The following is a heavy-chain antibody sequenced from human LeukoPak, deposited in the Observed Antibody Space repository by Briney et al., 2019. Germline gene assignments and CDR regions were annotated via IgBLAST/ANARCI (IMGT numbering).Heavy chain of an antibody. D-gene: IGHD3-22*01. Sequence: SETLSLTCTVSGYSISSGYYWGWIRQPPGKGLEWIGSIYHSGSTYYNPSLKSRVTISVDTSKNQFSLKLSSVTAADTAVYYCASTYYYDSSGYYGDAFDIWGQGTMVTVSS. J-gene: IGHJ3*02. CDR1: GYSISSGYY. CDR2: IYHSGST. V-gene: IGHV4-38-2*02. CDR3: ASTYYYDSSGYYGDAFDI.